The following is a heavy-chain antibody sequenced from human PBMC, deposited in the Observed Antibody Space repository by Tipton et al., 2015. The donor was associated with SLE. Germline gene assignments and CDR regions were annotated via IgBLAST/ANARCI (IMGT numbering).Heavy chain of an antibody. CDR2: VYSSGFS. D-gene: IGHD3-10*02. Sequence: TLSLTCTVSGDSINGYYWTWIRQPPGKGLEWVGYVYSSGFSDYNPSLRSRVTISLDTSKNQFSLKLSSVTAADTAVYYCARTPGGVQGQIGWYFDLWGRGPRVTVSS. CDR1: GDSINGYY. J-gene: IGHJ2*01. CDR3: ARTPGGVQGQIGWYFDL. V-gene: IGHV4-59*07.